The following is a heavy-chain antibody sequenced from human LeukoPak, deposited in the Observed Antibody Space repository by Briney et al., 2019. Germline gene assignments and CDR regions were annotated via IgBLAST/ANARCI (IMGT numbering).Heavy chain of an antibody. D-gene: IGHD3-22*01. Sequence: ASVKVSCKASGYTFTSYGISWVRQAPGQGLEWMGWISAYNGNTNYAQKLQGRVTMTTDTSTSTAYTELRSLRSDDTAVYYCARGGDYYDSSGYYIDYWGQGTLVTVSS. CDR3: ARGGDYYDSSGYYIDY. CDR2: ISAYNGNT. CDR1: GYTFTSYG. J-gene: IGHJ4*02. V-gene: IGHV1-18*01.